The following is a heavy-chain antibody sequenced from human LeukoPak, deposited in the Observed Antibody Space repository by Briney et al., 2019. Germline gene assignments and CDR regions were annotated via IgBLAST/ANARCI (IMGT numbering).Heavy chain of an antibody. V-gene: IGHV1-69*13. CDR2: IIPIFGIA. CDR3: ARAPYYYGSGSYSPFDY. D-gene: IGHD3-10*01. CDR1: GGTFSSYA. Sequence: SVKVSCKASGGTFSSYAISWVRQAPGQGLEWMGGIIPIFGIANYAQKFQGRVTITADEPTSTAYMELSSLRSEDTAVYYCARAPYYYGSGSYSPFDYWGQGTLVTVSS. J-gene: IGHJ4*02.